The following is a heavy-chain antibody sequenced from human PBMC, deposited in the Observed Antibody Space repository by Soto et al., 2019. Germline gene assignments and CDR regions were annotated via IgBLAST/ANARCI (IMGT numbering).Heavy chain of an antibody. CDR2: IYYSGST. CDR1: GDSISSGGYY. J-gene: IGHJ4*02. V-gene: IGHV4-31*03. D-gene: IGHD6-6*01. Sequence: PSETLSVTCTVPGDSISSGGYYWSRIRQHPGKGLEWIGYIYYSGSTYYNPSLKSRVTISVDTSKNQFSLKLSSVTAADTAVYYCARDRRGHSSSSAPFDYWGQGTLVTVSS. CDR3: ARDRRGHSSSSAPFDY.